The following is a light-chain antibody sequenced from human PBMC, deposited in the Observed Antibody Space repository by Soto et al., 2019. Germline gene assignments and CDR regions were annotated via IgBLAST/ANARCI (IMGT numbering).Light chain of an antibody. CDR2: AAS. V-gene: IGKV3-20*01. J-gene: IGKJ2*01. CDR1: RSINSRY. CDR3: QQYGYSPNT. Sequence: EIILTQSPDTLSLSLGERATLSCRAGRSINSRYLAWYQQKHGQAPRLLIYAASSRATGIPDRFSGSGSGTDFTLTITRLEPEDFAVYYCQQYGYSPNTFGQGTNLEIK.